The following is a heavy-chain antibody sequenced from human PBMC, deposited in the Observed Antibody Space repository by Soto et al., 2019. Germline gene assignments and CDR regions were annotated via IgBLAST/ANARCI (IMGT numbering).Heavy chain of an antibody. J-gene: IGHJ4*02. CDR3: AKLEGATTTYFDY. D-gene: IGHD1-26*01. CDR2: ISYDGSNK. V-gene: IGHV3-30*18. CDR1: GFTFSIYG. Sequence: GGSLRISCVASGFTFSIYGMHLVGQAPGKGLDWVAVISYDGSNKYYADSVKGRFTISRDNSKNTLYLQMNSLRAEDTAVYYCAKLEGATTTYFDYWGQGTLVTVSS.